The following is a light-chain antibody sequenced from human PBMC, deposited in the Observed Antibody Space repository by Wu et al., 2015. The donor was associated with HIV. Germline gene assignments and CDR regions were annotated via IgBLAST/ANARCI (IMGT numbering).Light chain of an antibody. CDR3: QQRGDWPGVT. V-gene: IGKV3-11*01. J-gene: IGKJ3*01. Sequence: EIVMTQSPATLSVSPGERATLSCRASQSVSSSLAWYQQKPGQAPRLLIYDASNRAAGIPVRFSGSGSGTDFTLTISNLEPEDSAIYYCQQRGDWPGVTFGPGTKVHIK. CDR1: QSVSSS. CDR2: DAS.